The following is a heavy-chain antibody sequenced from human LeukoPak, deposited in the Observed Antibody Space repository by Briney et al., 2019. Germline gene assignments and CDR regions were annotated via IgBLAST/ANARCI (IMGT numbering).Heavy chain of an antibody. Sequence: GGSLRLSCAASGFTFSNAWMSWVRQAPGKGLEWVGRTKSKTDGGTTDYAAPVKGRFTISRDDSKNTLYLQMNSLKTEDTAVYYCTTSSGWYNVDYWGQGTLVTVSS. CDR2: TKSKTDGGTT. J-gene: IGHJ4*02. CDR1: GFTFSNAW. V-gene: IGHV3-15*01. D-gene: IGHD6-19*01. CDR3: TTSSGWYNVDY.